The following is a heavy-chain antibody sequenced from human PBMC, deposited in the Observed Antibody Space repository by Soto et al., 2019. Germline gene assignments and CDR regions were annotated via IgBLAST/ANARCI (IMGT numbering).Heavy chain of an antibody. CDR3: ARGGVHGYFDC. J-gene: IGHJ4*02. CDR2: IYHSGST. Sequence: SETLSLTCAVSGGSISSGGYSWSWIRQPPGKGLEWIGYIYHSGSTYYNPSLKSRVTISVDRSKNQFSLKLSSVTAADTAVYYCARGGVHGYFDCWGQGTLVTVSS. CDR1: GGSISSGGYS. D-gene: IGHD3-10*01. V-gene: IGHV4-30-2*01.